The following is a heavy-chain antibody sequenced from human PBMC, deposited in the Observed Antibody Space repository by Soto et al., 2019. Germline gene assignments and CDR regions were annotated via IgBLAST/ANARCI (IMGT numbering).Heavy chain of an antibody. J-gene: IGHJ4*02. CDR1: GGSISSGDYY. CDR2: INHSGTT. D-gene: IGHD1-20*01. Sequence: PSETLSLTCTVSGGSISSGDYYWSWVRQPPGKGLECIGYINHSGTTNYSPSLKSRVSMSVDTSKNQFTLKVNSVTAADTAVYYCARAVGYNLNYFESWGQGTLVTVSS. CDR3: ARAVGYNLNYFES. V-gene: IGHV4-30-4*01.